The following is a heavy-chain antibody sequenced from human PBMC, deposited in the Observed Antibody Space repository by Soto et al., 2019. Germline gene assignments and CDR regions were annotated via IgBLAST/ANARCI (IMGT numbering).Heavy chain of an antibody. CDR3: AKDSYYDSSGYPDY. CDR1: GFTLSSYG. CDR2: ISYDGSNK. V-gene: IGHV3-30*18. Sequence: GGSLRLSCAASGFTLSSYGMHWVRQAPGKGLEWVAVISYDGSNKYYADSVKGRFTISRDNSKNTLYLQMNSLRAEDTAVYYCAKDSYYDSSGYPDYWGQGTLVTVSS. J-gene: IGHJ4*02. D-gene: IGHD3-22*01.